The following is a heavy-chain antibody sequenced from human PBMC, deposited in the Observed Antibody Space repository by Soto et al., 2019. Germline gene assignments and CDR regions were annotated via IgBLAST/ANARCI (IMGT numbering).Heavy chain of an antibody. CDR2: ISGNGGST. CDR3: AKQGYYDASGYYYYLDS. J-gene: IGHJ4*02. D-gene: IGHD3-22*01. CDR1: GFSFRTFD. V-gene: IGHV3-23*01. Sequence: GGSLRLSCAASGFSFRTFDMSWVRQAPDKGLEWISAISGNGGSTYFADSVKGRFTISRDNFKNILYLQMDSLRADDTAVYFCAKQGYYDASGYYYYLDSWGQGTQVTVYS.